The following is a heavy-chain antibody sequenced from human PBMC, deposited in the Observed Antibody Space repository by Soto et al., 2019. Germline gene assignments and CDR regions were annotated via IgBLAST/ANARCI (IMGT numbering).Heavy chain of an antibody. CDR3: ARGSVTIFGVVIMSNGMDV. Sequence: PSETLSLTCAVYGGSFSGYYWSWIRQPPGKGLEWIGEINHSGSTNYNPSLKSRVTISVDTSKNQFSLKLSSVTAADTAVYYCARGSVTIFGVVIMSNGMDVWGQGTTVTVSS. CDR1: GGSFSGYY. J-gene: IGHJ6*02. CDR2: INHSGST. D-gene: IGHD3-3*01. V-gene: IGHV4-34*01.